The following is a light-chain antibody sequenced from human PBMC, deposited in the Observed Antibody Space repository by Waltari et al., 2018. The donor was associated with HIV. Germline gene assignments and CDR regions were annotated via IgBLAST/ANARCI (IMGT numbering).Light chain of an antibody. CDR2: DAN. Sequence: APTQPHSVSGSPGQSGTIFCNGTIGDLVGGHYLPCYQHHPGKAPRMMIYDANRRPPGVPGRFSGSRSGKPASLSISGLQPEDEADYYCYIYAGGYAPPVLGTGTKVTV. V-gene: IGLV2-11*01. J-gene: IGLJ1*01. CDR1: IGDLVGGHY. CDR3: YIYAGGYAPPV.